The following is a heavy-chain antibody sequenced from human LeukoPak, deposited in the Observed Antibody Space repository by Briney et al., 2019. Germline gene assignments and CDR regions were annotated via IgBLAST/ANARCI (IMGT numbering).Heavy chain of an antibody. V-gene: IGHV3-11*06. CDR1: GFTFSDYY. J-gene: IGHJ4*02. CDR3: VRTGLASAGVGEY. CDR2: ISSGSNYR. Sequence: PGGSLRLSCAASGFTFSDYYMGCLRQAPGKGLEWGSYISSGSNYRNYADSVKGLFTISRDNAKDSLYLQMNPLRDEDTAVYYCVRTGLASAGVGEYWGQGALVTVSS. D-gene: IGHD6-13*01.